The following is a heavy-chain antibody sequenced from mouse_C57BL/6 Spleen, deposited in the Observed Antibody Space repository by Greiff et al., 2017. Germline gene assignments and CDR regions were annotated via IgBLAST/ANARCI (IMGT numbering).Heavy chain of an antibody. CDR2: IDPANGNT. Sequence: VQLQQSVAELVRPGASVKLSCTASGFNIKNTYMHWVKQRPEQGLEWIGRIDPANGNTKYAPKFQGKATLTADTSSNTAYLQLSSLTSEDTAIYDCARDGLITTVVEGAMDYWGQGTSVTVSS. J-gene: IGHJ4*01. V-gene: IGHV14-3*01. CDR1: GFNIKNTY. CDR3: ARDGLITTVVEGAMDY. D-gene: IGHD1-1*01.